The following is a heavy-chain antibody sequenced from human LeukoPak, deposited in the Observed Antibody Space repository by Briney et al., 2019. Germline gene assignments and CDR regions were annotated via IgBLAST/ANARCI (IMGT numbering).Heavy chain of an antibody. CDR3: TRAHGRITRDAYLDY. J-gene: IGHJ4*02. CDR1: GFSVSSNY. V-gene: IGHV3-53*01. D-gene: IGHD3-10*01. Sequence: GGSLRLSCAASGFSVSSNYMSWVRQAPGKGLTWVSVIYSRGSTYYADSVKGRFAISRDDSKNTLHLQMNSLRAEDTAMYYCTRAHGRITRDAYLDYWGQGTLVTVSS. CDR2: IYSRGST.